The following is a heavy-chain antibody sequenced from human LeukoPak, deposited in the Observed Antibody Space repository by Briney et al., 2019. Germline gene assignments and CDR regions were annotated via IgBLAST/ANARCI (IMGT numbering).Heavy chain of an antibody. V-gene: IGHV4-39*07. J-gene: IGHJ3*02. D-gene: IGHD2-15*01. CDR3: ARERTRDVVVVAAVLHDAFDI. CDR2: IDHIGTT. Sequence: SETLSLTCTVSGDSISSNYYYWGWIRQPPGKGLEWIGSIDHIGTTYYNPSLKSRVLVSVDTSKNQFSLKVTSLTAADTAVYYCARERTRDVVVVAAVLHDAFDIWGQGTMVTVSS. CDR1: GDSISSNYYY.